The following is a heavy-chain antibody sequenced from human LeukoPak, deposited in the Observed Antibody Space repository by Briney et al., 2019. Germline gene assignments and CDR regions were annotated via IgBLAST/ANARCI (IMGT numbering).Heavy chain of an antibody. CDR3: ARLRDGYNLGLYFYYMDV. CDR1: GGSISSSNYY. CDR2: IYYGGST. Sequence: KPSETLSLTCTVSGGSISSSNYYWGWIRQPPGKGLEWIGSIYYGGSTYYNPSLKSRVTISVDTSKNQFSLKLSSVTAADTAVYYCARLRDGYNLGLYFYYMDVWGKETTVTISS. D-gene: IGHD5-24*01. J-gene: IGHJ6*03. V-gene: IGHV4-39*01.